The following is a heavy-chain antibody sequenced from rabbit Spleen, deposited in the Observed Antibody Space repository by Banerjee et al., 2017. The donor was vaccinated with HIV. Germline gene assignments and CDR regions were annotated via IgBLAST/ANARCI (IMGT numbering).Heavy chain of an antibody. D-gene: IGHD1-1*01. CDR1: GFSFGDRDV. Sequence: QEQLVESGGGLVQPEGSLTLTCKASGFSFGDRDVMGWVRQAPGKGPEWIAFIYPGFGIRNYANSVKGRFTISSDNAQNTLYLQLYSLTVADTATYFCVRGASGSGYYSLWGQGTLVPVS. CDR2: IYPGFGIR. V-gene: IGHV1S47*01. CDR3: VRGASGSGYYSL. J-gene: IGHJ3*01.